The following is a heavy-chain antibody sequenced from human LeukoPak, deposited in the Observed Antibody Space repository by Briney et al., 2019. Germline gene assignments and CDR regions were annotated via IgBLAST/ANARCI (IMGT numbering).Heavy chain of an antibody. J-gene: IGHJ3*01. CDR1: GYRFSAYR. CDR3: ARANITSCYDSRGYDAFDV. Sequence: GESLKISCKGSGYRFSAYRIAWVRQMPGKGLEWMGIIYPDDSDTRYSPSFQGQVTISADKSVSTANLLWSSLKASDTATYCCARANITSCYDSRGYDAFDVWGQGTIVTVSS. D-gene: IGHD3-22*01. V-gene: IGHV5-51*01. CDR2: IYPDDSDT.